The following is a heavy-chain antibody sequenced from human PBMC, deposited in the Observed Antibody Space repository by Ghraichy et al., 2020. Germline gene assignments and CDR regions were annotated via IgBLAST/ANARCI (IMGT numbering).Heavy chain of an antibody. CDR3: AKDRVLLWFGELSAFDY. CDR2: ISGSGGST. Sequence: GESLNISCAASGFTFSSYAMSWVRQAPGKGLEWVSGISGSGGSTHYADSVKGRFTISRDNSKNTLYLQMNSLRVEDTAVYYCAKDRVLLWFGELSAFDYWGQGTLVTVSS. V-gene: IGHV3-23*01. CDR1: GFTFSSYA. J-gene: IGHJ4*02. D-gene: IGHD3-10*01.